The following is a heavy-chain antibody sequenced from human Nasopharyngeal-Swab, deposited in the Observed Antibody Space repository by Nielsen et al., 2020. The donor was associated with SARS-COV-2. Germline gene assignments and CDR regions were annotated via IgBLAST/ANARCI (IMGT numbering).Heavy chain of an antibody. CDR1: GIFVSGNY. CDR2: VYSGGST. CDR3: ASPVFGVVSDAFDL. Sequence: GGSLRLSCAASGIFVSGNYMNWVRQAPGMGLEWVSVVYSGGSTFYADSVKGRFTISRDNSKNTLYLQMNNLRPEDTAMYYCASPVFGVVSDAFDLWGQGTIVTVSS. J-gene: IGHJ3*01. D-gene: IGHD3-3*01. V-gene: IGHV3-53*05.